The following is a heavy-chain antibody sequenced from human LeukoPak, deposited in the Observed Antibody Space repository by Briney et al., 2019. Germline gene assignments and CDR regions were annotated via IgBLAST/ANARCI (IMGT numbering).Heavy chain of an antibody. CDR1: GFTFSSYA. CDR2: ISGTGSST. CDR3: LGSGYSSS. D-gene: IGHD5-12*01. J-gene: IGHJ4*02. V-gene: IGHV3-23*01. Sequence: PGGSLRLSCAASGFTFSSYAMNWVRQAPGKGLEWVSGISGTGSSTHYADSVKGRFTISGDISKKTLYLQMNSLRAEDTAVYYCLGSGYSSSWGQGTLVTVSS.